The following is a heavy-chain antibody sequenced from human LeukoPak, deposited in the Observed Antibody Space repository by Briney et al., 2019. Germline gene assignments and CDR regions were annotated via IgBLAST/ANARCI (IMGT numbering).Heavy chain of an antibody. J-gene: IGHJ6*03. D-gene: IGHD3-3*01. Sequence: GGSLRLSCAATEFTFNIYAMSWVRQAPGKGLEWVSAISGSGINTYYADSVRVRFTIYRDNSKSTLYLQMNSLRVEDTAVYYCARASISTDYWSGYYTGIGYYYYYMDVWGKGTTVTVSS. CDR1: EFTFNIYA. CDR3: ARASISTDYWSGYYTGIGYYYYYMDV. CDR2: ISGSGINT. V-gene: IGHV3-23*01.